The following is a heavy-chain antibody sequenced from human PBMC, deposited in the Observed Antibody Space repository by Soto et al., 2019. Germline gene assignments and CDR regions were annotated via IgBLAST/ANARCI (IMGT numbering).Heavy chain of an antibody. CDR1: GAALNSGNYY. CDR2: IYVTGAV. D-gene: IGHD2-21*01. CDR3: ARLRIATNNYKCFDP. J-gene: IGHJ5*02. V-gene: IGHV4-31*02. Sequence: SETLSLTCSVSGAALNSGNYYWSWIRQVPGKGLEWIGHIYVTGAVDYNPSLRDRITISQDTSEGQFSLNLRLVTAADTAVYYCARLRIATNNYKCFDPCCQGTLVTVS.